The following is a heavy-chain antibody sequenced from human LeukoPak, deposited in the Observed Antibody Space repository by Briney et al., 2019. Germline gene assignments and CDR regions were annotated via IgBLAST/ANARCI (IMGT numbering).Heavy chain of an antibody. V-gene: IGHV1-18*01. D-gene: IGHD3-3*01. CDR1: GYTFTSYG. Sequence: GASVKVACKASGYTFTSYGISWVRQAPGQGLEWMGWISAYNGNTNYAQKLQGRVTMTTDTSTSTAYMELRSLRSGDTAVYYCARVNDFWSGNDAFDIWGQGTMVTVSS. CDR2: ISAYNGNT. CDR3: ARVNDFWSGNDAFDI. J-gene: IGHJ3*02.